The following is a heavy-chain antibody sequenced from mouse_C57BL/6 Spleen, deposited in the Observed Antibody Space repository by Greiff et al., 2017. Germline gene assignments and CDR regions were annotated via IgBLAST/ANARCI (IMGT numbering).Heavy chain of an antibody. Sequence: EVMLVESGGGLVQPGESLKLSCESNEYEFPSHDMSWVRKTPEKRLELVAAINSDGGSTYYPDTMERRFIISRDNTKKTLYLQMSSLRFEDTALYYCARRAYYSNWFAYWGQGTLVTVSA. D-gene: IGHD2-5*01. CDR3: ARRAYYSNWFAY. CDR2: INSDGGST. CDR1: EYEFPSHD. V-gene: IGHV5-2*01. J-gene: IGHJ3*01.